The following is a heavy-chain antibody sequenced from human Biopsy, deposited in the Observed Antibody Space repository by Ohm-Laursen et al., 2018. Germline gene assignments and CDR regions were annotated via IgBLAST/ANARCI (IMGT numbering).Heavy chain of an antibody. Sequence: SVKVSCKVPGGTFSNYGVNWVRQAPGQGLEWLGGNIPILGTGNYAQKFQDRVTVAADTSTSTATMELRSLRSDNTAVYYCATKLTGYFHHWGQGTLVIVSS. CDR1: GGTFSNYG. D-gene: IGHD3-9*01. CDR3: ATKLTGYFHH. J-gene: IGHJ1*01. V-gene: IGHV1-69*06. CDR2: NIPILGTG.